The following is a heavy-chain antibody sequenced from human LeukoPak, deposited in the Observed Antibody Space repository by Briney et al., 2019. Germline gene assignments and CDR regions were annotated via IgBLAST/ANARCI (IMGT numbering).Heavy chain of an antibody. CDR3: ALSGVVSSSYDY. V-gene: IGHV3-48*01. CDR1: GFTFSYYS. Sequence: GGSLRLSCAASGFTFSYYSMNWVRQAPGKGLEWVSYISSSSGTIYYADSVKGRFTISRDNAKNSLYLQMNSLRAEDTAVYYCALSGVVSSSYDYWGQGTLVTVSS. J-gene: IGHJ4*02. CDR2: ISSSSGTI. D-gene: IGHD6-6*01.